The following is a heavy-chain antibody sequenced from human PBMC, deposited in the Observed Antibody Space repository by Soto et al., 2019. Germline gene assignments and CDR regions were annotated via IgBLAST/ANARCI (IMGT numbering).Heavy chain of an antibody. CDR3: GRSREQFSCRGGSGSPPRYGMDA. J-gene: IGHJ6*02. V-gene: IGHV1-69*06. Sequence: QVQLVQSGAEVKKPGSSVKVSCKASGGTFSSYAISWVRQAPGQGLEWMGGIIPIFGTANYAQKFQGRVTITADKSMRTANMGRSGLRSGDTAVYSCGRSREQFSCRGGSGSPPRYGMDAGGQGTTVTFSS. D-gene: IGHD2-15*01. CDR1: GGTFSSYA. CDR2: IIPIFGTA.